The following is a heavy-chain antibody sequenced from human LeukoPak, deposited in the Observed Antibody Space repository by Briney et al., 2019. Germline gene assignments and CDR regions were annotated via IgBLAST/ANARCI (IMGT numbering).Heavy chain of an antibody. Sequence: SETLSLTCAVYGGSFSGYYWSWIRQPPGKGLEWIGEINHSGSTNYNASLKSRVTISLDTSKNQFSLKLSSVTAADTAVYYCARGYYSFDPWGQGTLVTVSS. V-gene: IGHV4-34*01. CDR1: GGSFSGYY. CDR3: ARGYYSFDP. D-gene: IGHD3-10*01. CDR2: INHSGST. J-gene: IGHJ5*02.